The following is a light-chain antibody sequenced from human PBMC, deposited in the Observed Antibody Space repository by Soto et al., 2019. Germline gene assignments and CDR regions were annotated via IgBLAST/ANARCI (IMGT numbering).Light chain of an antibody. CDR1: PSVSGSN. Sequence: EIVLTQPPGTLSLSPGDRATLSCRASPSVSGSNLAWYQQKPGQAPRLLIYDTSNRATGVPARFSGSGSGTDFTLTISSLEPEDWAIYYCQQRQYWPPITFGQGTRLEIK. CDR2: DTS. J-gene: IGKJ5*01. V-gene: IGKV3-11*01. CDR3: QQRQYWPPIT.